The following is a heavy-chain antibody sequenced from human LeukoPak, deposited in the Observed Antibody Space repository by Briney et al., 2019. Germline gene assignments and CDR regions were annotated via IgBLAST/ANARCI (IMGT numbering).Heavy chain of an antibody. CDR2: ISSNGGST. Sequence: GGSLRLSCAASGFTFSSYAMHWVRQAPGKGLEYVSAISSNGGSTYYANSVKGRFTISRDNSKNTLYLQMGSLRAEDMAVYYCARGAYYDILTGYRYRGQGTLVTVSS. CDR3: ARGAYYDILTGYRY. J-gene: IGHJ4*02. V-gene: IGHV3-64*01. D-gene: IGHD3-9*01. CDR1: GFTFSSYA.